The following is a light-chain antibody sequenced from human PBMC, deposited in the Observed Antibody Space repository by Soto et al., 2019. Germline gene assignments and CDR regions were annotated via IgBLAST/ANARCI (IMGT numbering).Light chain of an antibody. Sequence: DIQMTQSPSSLSASVGDRVTITCRASQSISSYLNWYQQKPGKAPNLLIYAASNLQSGVPSRFSGRGSGTDFTLTISSLQPEDFATYYCQQSYSNTRTFGQGTKVEIK. J-gene: IGKJ1*01. CDR2: AAS. CDR3: QQSYSNTRT. V-gene: IGKV1-39*01. CDR1: QSISSY.